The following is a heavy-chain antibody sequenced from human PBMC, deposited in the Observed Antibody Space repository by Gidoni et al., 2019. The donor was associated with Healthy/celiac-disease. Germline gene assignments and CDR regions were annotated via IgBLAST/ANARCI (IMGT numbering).Heavy chain of an antibody. V-gene: IGHV1-8*01. J-gene: IGHJ4*02. CDR3: ARGPTMVQGATFSS. Sequence: QVQLVQSGAEVKKPGASVKVSCKASGYTFTSYDINWVRQATGQGLEWMGWMNPNSGNTGYAQKFKGRVTMTRNTSISTAYMGLSSLRSEDTAVYYCARGPTMVQGATFSSWGQGTLVTVSS. CDR2: MNPNSGNT. CDR1: GYTFTSYD. D-gene: IGHD3-10*01.